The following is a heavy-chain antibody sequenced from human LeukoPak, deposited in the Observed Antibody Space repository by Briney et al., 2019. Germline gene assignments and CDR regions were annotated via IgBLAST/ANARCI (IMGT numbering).Heavy chain of an antibody. Sequence: SETLSLTCSASGASTSSRYWSWIRQSPGRTLEWIGHIYNGRNTKYNPSLTSRVTISVDTSKNQFSLSLTCVTAADTAIYYCAQTTGWPGFDFWGPGALVTVSS. CDR3: AQTTGWPGFDF. J-gene: IGHJ4*02. CDR1: GASTSSRY. D-gene: IGHD6-19*01. CDR2: IYNGRNT. V-gene: IGHV4-59*08.